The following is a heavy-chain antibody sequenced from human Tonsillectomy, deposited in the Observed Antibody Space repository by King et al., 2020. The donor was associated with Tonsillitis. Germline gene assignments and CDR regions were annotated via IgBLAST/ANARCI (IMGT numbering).Heavy chain of an antibody. CDR3: ASMVVPAAMGYYGMDV. CDR1: GGSISSGGYY. J-gene: IGHJ6*02. D-gene: IGHD2-2*01. V-gene: IGHV4-31*03. Sequence: VQLQESGPGLVKPSQTLSLTCTVSGGSISSGGYYWSWIRQPPGKGLEWIGYIYYSGSTYYNPSLKSRVTISVETSKNQFSLRLSSVTAADTAGYYCASMVVPAAMGYYGMDVWGQGTTVTVSS. CDR2: IYYSGST.